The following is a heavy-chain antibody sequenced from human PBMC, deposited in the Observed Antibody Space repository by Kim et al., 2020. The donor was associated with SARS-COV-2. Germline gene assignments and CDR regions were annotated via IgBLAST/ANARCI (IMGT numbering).Heavy chain of an antibody. Sequence: GGSLRLSCAASGFTFSSYAMHWVRQAPGKGLEWVAVISYDGSNKYYADSVKGRFTISRDNYKNTLYLQMNSLRAEDTAVYYCARDITVGNYGMDVWGQGTMVTVSS. J-gene: IGHJ6*02. V-gene: IGHV3-30*04. CDR2: ISYDGSNK. CDR1: GFTFSSYA. D-gene: IGHD4-17*01. CDR3: ARDITVGNYGMDV.